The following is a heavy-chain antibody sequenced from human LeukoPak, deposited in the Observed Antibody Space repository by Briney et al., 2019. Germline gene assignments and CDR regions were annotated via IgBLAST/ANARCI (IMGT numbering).Heavy chain of an antibody. Sequence: GGSLRLSCAASGFTFSSYWMSWVRQAPGKGLEWVANIKQDGSEKCYVDSVKGRFTISRDNAKNSLYLRMNSLRAEDTAVYYCARADYGDYAIDYWGQGTLVTVSS. CDR1: GFTFSSYW. CDR3: ARADYGDYAIDY. CDR2: IKQDGSEK. V-gene: IGHV3-7*01. J-gene: IGHJ4*02. D-gene: IGHD4-17*01.